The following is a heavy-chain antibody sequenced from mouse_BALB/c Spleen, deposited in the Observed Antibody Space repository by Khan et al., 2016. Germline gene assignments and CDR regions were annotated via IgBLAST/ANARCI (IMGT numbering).Heavy chain of an antibody. J-gene: IGHJ2*01. V-gene: IGHV4-1*02. Sequence: EVKLLASGGGLVQPGGSLKLSCAASGFDFSRYWMSWVRQALGKGLEWIGEINPDSSTINSTPSLKDKFIISSDNAKNTLYLQMSKERSEDTDIYDCARYLTGTGYFGYWGQGTTLTVSS. CDR2: INPDSSTI. D-gene: IGHD4-1*01. CDR3: ARYLTGTGYFGY. CDR1: GFDFSRYW.